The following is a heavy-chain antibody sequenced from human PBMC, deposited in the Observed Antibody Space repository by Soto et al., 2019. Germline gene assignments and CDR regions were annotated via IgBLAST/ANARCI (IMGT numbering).Heavy chain of an antibody. D-gene: IGHD2-8*02. Sequence: QITLEESGPTRVNPTQTLALTCTFSGFSLSTSGVGVGWIRQPPGRALEWLALIYWDDDKYYSPSLKDRLTITKDPSKDQVVLTMTNVDPVDTATYYCAHRVTWRPSHWSLGWFDTWGQGTLVTVSS. CDR3: AHRVTWRPSHWSLGWFDT. J-gene: IGHJ5*02. CDR1: GFSLSTSGVG. CDR2: IYWDDDK. V-gene: IGHV2-5*02.